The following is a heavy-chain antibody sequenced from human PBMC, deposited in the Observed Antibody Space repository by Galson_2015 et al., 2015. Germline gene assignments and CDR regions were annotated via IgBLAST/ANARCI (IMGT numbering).Heavy chain of an antibody. CDR3: TTHNPSSRCGLLFLFHMDV. J-gene: IGHJ6*03. V-gene: IGHV3-15*01. Sequence: SLRLSCAGSAFTFSNAYMSWVRQAPGKGLEWVGRIKSQTDGGKIDYAAPVKGRFTISRDDSKNTLYLQMNSLKIEDTAVYYCTTHNPSSRCGLLFLFHMDVWGKGTTATDSS. CDR2: IKSQTDGGKI. D-gene: IGHD2-21*01. CDR1: AFTFSNAY.